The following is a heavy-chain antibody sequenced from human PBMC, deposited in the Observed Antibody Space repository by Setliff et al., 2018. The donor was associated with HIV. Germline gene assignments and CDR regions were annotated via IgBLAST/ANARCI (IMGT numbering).Heavy chain of an antibody. Sequence: GGSLRLSCAVSGFTFSSHWMVWVRQAPGKGLEWVANINQDGSEKNYVDSVKGRFTISRDNAKNSLFLQMNSLRAEDTAVYYCARGQTSVTLQFDRWGQGTLVTVSS. V-gene: IGHV3-7*01. CDR1: GFTFSSHW. D-gene: IGHD4-17*01. CDR3: ARGQTSVTLQFDR. J-gene: IGHJ5*02. CDR2: INQDGSEK.